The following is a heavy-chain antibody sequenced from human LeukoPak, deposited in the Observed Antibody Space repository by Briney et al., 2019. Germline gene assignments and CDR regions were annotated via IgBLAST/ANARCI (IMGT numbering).Heavy chain of an antibody. CDR3: ARGGSSSWYSEPLLDY. CDR2: IYTSGST. V-gene: IGHV4-61*02. D-gene: IGHD6-13*01. CDR1: GGSISSGSYY. J-gene: IGHJ4*02. Sequence: SETLSLTCTVPGGSISSGSYYWSWIRQPAGKGLEWIGRIYTSGSTNYNPSLKSRVTISVDTSKNQFSLKLSSVTAADTAVYYCARGGSSSWYSEPLLDYWGQGTLVTVSS.